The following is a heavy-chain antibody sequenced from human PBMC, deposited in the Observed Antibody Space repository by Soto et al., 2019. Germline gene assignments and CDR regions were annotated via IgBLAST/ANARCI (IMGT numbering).Heavy chain of an antibody. D-gene: IGHD6-6*01. CDR3: ARGPFRAARRWFDP. CDR1: GGSFSGYY. V-gene: IGHV4-34*01. Sequence: SETLSLTCAVYGGSFSGYYWSWIRQPPGKGLEWIGEINHSGSTNYNPSLKSRVTISVDTSKNQFSLKLSSVTAADTAVYYCARGPFRAARRWFDPWGQGTLVTVSS. CDR2: INHSGST. J-gene: IGHJ5*02.